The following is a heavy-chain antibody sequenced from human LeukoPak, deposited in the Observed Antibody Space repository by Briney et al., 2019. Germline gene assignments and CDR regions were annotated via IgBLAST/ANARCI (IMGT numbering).Heavy chain of an antibody. CDR2: ISGSGGST. CDR3: AELGITMIGGV. Sequence: PGGSLRLSCSASGFTFSSYGMSWVRQAPGKGLEWVSAISGSGGSTYYADSVKGRFTISRDNAKNTLYLQMNSLRAEDTAVYYCAELGITMIGGVWGKGTTVTISS. V-gene: IGHV3-23*01. CDR1: GFTFSSYG. D-gene: IGHD3-10*02. J-gene: IGHJ6*04.